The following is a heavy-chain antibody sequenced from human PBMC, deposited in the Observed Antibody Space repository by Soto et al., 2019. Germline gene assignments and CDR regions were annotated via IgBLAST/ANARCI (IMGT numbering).Heavy chain of an antibody. CDR2: IYHSGST. D-gene: IGHD6-13*01. Sequence: QVQLQESGPGLVKPSGTLSLTCAVSGGSISSGHWWSWVRQPPGKGLEWIGEIYHSGSTNYNPSLKSRVTISVDKSKNHFSLRLSSVTAADTAVYYCASHRAAAAPYYYYYAMDVWGQGTTVTVSS. CDR3: ASHRAAAAPYYYYYAMDV. V-gene: IGHV4-4*02. CDR1: GGSISSGHW. J-gene: IGHJ6*02.